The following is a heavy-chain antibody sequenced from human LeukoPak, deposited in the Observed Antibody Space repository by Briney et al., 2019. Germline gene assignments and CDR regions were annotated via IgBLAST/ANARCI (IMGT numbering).Heavy chain of an antibody. CDR1: VFTFSDSV. D-gene: IGHD6-19*01. CDR2: ISKGGTTT. CDR3: AAYGSGAA. J-gene: IGHJ4*02. Sequence: GGCLRLSCVAAVFTFSDSVMNWVRQAPWKGLEWVSTISKGGTTTYYADSVRGRFTVSRDNSKDTMYLNMKNLRAEDTAVYYCAAYGSGAAGGPGTLVTVSA. V-gene: IGHV3-23*01.